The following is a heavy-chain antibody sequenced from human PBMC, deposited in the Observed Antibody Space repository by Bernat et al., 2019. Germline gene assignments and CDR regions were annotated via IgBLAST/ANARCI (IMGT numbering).Heavy chain of an antibody. CDR3: GGRDTGMLNDY. Sequence: EVQLVQSGAEVKKPGESLRISCKGSGYSFTSYWISWVRQMPGKGLEWMGRFDASDSYTNYSPSFPVHVTISADKSISTAYLQSSSLKASDAAIYNCGGRDTGMLNDYWGQGTLVTVSS. D-gene: IGHD5-18*01. J-gene: IGHJ4*02. CDR1: GYSFTSYW. CDR2: FDASDSYT. V-gene: IGHV5-10-1*03.